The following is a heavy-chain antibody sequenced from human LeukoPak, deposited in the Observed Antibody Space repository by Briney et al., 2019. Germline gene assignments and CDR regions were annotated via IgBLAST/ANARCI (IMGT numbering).Heavy chain of an antibody. D-gene: IGHD6-13*01. Sequence: ASVKVSCKASGYTFTGYYTHWVRQAPGQGLEWMGRINPNSGGTNYAQKFQGRVTMTRDTSTSTVYMELSSLRSEDTAVYYCARDEQQLAIDYWGQGTLVTVSS. CDR2: INPNSGGT. CDR3: ARDEQQLAIDY. CDR1: GYTFTGYY. J-gene: IGHJ4*02. V-gene: IGHV1-2*06.